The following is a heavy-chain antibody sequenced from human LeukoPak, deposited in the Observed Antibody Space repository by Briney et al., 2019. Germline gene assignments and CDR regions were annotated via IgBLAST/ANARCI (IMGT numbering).Heavy chain of an antibody. Sequence: GGSLRLSCATSGFTFSSYTMYWVRLAAGTGLEWVSSIGGSGDTTYYADSLKGRFTISRDNSKNTLYLQLNSLRADDTAVYYCAKPGSVRYNWFDPWGQRTLVTVSS. CDR2: IGGSGDTT. CDR1: GFTFSSYT. D-gene: IGHD1-26*01. V-gene: IGHV3-23*01. J-gene: IGHJ5*02. CDR3: AKPGSVRYNWFDP.